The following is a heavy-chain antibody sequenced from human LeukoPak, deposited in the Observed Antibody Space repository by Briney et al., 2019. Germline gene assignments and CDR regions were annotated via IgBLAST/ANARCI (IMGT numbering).Heavy chain of an antibody. V-gene: IGHV4-34*01. CDR2: INHSGST. D-gene: IGHD6-19*01. Sequence: SWVRQMPGKGLEWIGEINHSGSTNYNPSLKSRVTISVDTSKNQFSLKLSSVTAADTAVYYCARAGSSGWSPSYYYYYGMDVWGQGTTVTVSS. J-gene: IGHJ6*02. CDR3: ARAGSSGWSPSYYYYYGMDV.